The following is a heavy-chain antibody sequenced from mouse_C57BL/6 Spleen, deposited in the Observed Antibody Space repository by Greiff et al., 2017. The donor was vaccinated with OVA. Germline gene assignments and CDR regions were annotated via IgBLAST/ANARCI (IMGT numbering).Heavy chain of an antibody. D-gene: IGHD1-1*01. V-gene: IGHV1-52*01. CDR2: IDPSDSET. CDR3: ARNMDYGSSYGD. J-gene: IGHJ2*01. CDR1: GYTFTSYW. Sequence: QVQLQQPGAELVRPGSSVKLSCKASGYTFTSYWMHWVKQRPIQGLEWIGNIDPSDSETHYNQKFKDKATLTVDKSSSTAYMQLSSLTSEDSAVYYCARNMDYGSSYGDWGKGTTLTVSS.